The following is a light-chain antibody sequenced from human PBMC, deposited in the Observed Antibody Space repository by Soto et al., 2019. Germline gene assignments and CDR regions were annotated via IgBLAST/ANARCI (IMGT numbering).Light chain of an antibody. Sequence: DIQMTQSPSSLSASVGDRVTITCRASQSVTNYLNWYQQKPGKAPKLLISAASSLQSGVPSRFSGSGSGTDFTLTISSLQPEDFATYYCQQSYSTLLFTFGPGTKVDIK. J-gene: IGKJ3*01. CDR3: QQSYSTLLFT. CDR1: QSVTNY. V-gene: IGKV1-39*01. CDR2: AAS.